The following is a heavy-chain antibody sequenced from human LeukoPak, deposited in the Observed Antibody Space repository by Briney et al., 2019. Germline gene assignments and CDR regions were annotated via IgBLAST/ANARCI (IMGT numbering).Heavy chain of an antibody. CDR2: ISSSSSYI. Sequence: GGSLRLSCAASGFTFSSYSLNWVRQAPGKGLEWVSSISSSSSYIYYADSVKGRFSISRDNAKNSLYLQMNSLRAEDTAVYYCARDPARITMVRGVKGWFDPWGQGTLVTVSS. J-gene: IGHJ5*02. D-gene: IGHD3-10*01. CDR3: ARDPARITMVRGVKGWFDP. CDR1: GFTFSSYS. V-gene: IGHV3-21*01.